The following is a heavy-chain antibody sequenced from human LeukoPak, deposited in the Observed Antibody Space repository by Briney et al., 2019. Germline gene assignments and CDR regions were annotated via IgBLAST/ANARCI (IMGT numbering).Heavy chain of an antibody. V-gene: IGHV4-59*11. CDR3: ARFSSGCSTASCYLTN. J-gene: IGHJ4*02. CDR1: GGSLSSHY. Sequence: SETLSLTCTVGGGSLSSHYWSWIRQPPGKGLELVGHIYYTGTTFYNPSLNSRVTISLDTPRNQFSLRLTSVTAADTAVYYCARFSSGCSTASCYLTNWGQGTLVTVSS. CDR2: IYYTGTT. D-gene: IGHD2-2*01.